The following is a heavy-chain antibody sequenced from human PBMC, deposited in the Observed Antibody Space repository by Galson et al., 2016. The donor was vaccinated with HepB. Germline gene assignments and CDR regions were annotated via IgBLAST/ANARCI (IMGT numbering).Heavy chain of an antibody. J-gene: IGHJ4*02. CDR2: ISASSGNT. CDR3: ARDSKDYWSGFYTF. CDR1: GYTFTDWG. V-gene: IGHV1-18*01. D-gene: IGHD3-3*01. Sequence: SVKVSCKASGYTFTDWGFSWVRQAPGEGLEWMAWISASSGNTYYSRELQGRVTLTTDTSTNTAYMHLRSLRSDDTAVYYCARDSKDYWSGFYTFWGQGTLVTVSS.